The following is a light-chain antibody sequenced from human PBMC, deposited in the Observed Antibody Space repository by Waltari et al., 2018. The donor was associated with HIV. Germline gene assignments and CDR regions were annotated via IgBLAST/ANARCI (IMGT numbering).Light chain of an antibody. CDR3: SSYAGGHSWV. Sequence: QSALTQPASVSGSLGQSVVISCTGTSNYLGNHNLVSWYQHHPGKVPRIIIYEVTERPSGVSNRFSGSKSANTASLMISGLQAEDEADYYCSSYAGGHSWVFGGGTKLTVL. CDR1: SNYLGNHNL. V-gene: IGLV2-23*02. CDR2: EVT. J-gene: IGLJ3*02.